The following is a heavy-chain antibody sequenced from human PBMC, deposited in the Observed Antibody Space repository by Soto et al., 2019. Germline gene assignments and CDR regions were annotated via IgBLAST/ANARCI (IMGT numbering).Heavy chain of an antibody. J-gene: IGHJ5*02. Sequence: PGGSLRLSCAASGFTFSSYAMSWVRQAPGKGLEWVSAISGSGGSTYYADSVKGRFTISRDNSKNTLYLQMDSLRAEDTAVYYCAKDPPTPYSSGWYNYFSAWGQGTLVTVSS. D-gene: IGHD6-19*01. CDR3: AKDPPTPYSSGWYNYFSA. V-gene: IGHV3-23*01. CDR2: ISGSGGST. CDR1: GFTFSSYA.